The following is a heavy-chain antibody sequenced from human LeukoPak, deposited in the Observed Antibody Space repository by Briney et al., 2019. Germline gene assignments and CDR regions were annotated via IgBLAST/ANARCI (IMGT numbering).Heavy chain of an antibody. V-gene: IGHV1-18*01. J-gene: IGHJ3*02. Sequence: RWASVKVSCKASGYTFTSYGISWVRQAPGQGLEWMGWISAYNGNTNYAQKFQGRVTMTRDMSTSTVYMELSSLRSEDTAVYYCARDHPVERAFDIWGQGTMVTVSS. CDR3: ARDHPVERAFDI. CDR2: ISAYNGNT. CDR1: GYTFTSYG.